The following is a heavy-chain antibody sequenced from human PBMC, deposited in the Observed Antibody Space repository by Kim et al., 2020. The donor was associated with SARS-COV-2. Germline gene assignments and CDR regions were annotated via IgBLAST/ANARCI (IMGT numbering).Heavy chain of an antibody. CDR1: GYTFTNYV. D-gene: IGHD3-10*01. V-gene: IGHV1-3*01. Sequence: ASVKVSCKASGYTFTNYVIHWVRQGPGQRLDWMGCIFAGYGNTKYSQNFQDRITITWDTSTSTSYIELSGLRSDDTAVYYCARDLEGDPAAYFDFWGQGTLVTVSS. J-gene: IGHJ4*02. CDR3: ARDLEGDPAAYFDF. CDR2: IFAGYGNT.